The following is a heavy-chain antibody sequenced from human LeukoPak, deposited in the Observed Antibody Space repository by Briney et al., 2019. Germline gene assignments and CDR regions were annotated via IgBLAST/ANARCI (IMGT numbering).Heavy chain of an antibody. J-gene: IGHJ6*03. CDR1: GFTFSDYY. CDR3: ARDYSSSSVWSEYYYYYYCMDV. Sequence: GGSLRLSCAASGFTFSDYYMSWIRQAPGKGLEWISYISSSGSTIYYADSVKGRFTISRDNAKNSLYLQMNSLRAEDTAVYYCARDYSSSSVWSEYYYYYYCMDVWGKGTTVTVSS. CDR2: ISSSGSTI. D-gene: IGHD6-6*01. V-gene: IGHV3-11*04.